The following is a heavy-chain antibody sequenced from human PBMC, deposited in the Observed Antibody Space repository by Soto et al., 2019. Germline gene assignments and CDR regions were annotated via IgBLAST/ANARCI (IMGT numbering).Heavy chain of an antibody. V-gene: IGHV4-4*07. J-gene: IGHJ5*02. Sequence: QVQLQESGPGLVKPSETLSLTCTVSGGSISSYYWSWIRQPAGKGLEWIGRIYTSGSTNYNPSLKSRVTMSVDTSKNQFSLKLSAVTAADTAVYYCARDRGYCSSTSCYKGGWFDPWGQGTLVTVSS. CDR2: IYTSGST. D-gene: IGHD2-2*02. CDR1: GGSISSYY. CDR3: ARDRGYCSSTSCYKGGWFDP.